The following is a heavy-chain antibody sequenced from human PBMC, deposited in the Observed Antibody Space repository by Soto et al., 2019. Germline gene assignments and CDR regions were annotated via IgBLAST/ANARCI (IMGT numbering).Heavy chain of an antibody. V-gene: IGHV3-7*01. D-gene: IGHD3-10*01. J-gene: IGHJ6*03. CDR3: ARGGYYGSGSYSDYSGSGYYYYYMDV. CDR2: IKQDGSEK. CDR1: GFTFSSYW. Sequence: PGGSLRLSCAASGFTFSSYWMSWVRQAPGKGLEWVANIKQDGSEKYYVDSVKGRFTISRDNAKNSLYLQMNSLRAEDTAVYYWARGGYYGSGSYSDYSGSGYYYYYMDVWGKGTTVTAP.